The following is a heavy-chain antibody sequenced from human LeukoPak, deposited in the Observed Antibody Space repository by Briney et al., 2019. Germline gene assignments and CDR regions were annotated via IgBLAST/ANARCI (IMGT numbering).Heavy chain of an antibody. CDR2: ISGSGGST. Sequence: GGSLRLSCAASGFTFSSYAMSWVRQAPGKGLEWVSAISGSGGSTYYADSVKGRFTISRDNSKNTLYPQMSSLRAEDTAVYYCAKDTPYYDILTGYYRDWGQGTLVTVSS. CDR3: AKDTPYYDILTGYYRD. D-gene: IGHD3-9*01. J-gene: IGHJ4*02. CDR1: GFTFSSYA. V-gene: IGHV3-23*01.